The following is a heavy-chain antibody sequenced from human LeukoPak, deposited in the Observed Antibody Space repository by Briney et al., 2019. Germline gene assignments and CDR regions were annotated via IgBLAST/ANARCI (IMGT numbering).Heavy chain of an antibody. CDR2: INSDGSST. CDR1: GFTFSSYW. Sequence: TGGSLRLSCAASGFTFSSYWMHWVRQAPGKGLVWVSHINSDGSSTNYADSVKGRFTISRDNAKNTVYLQMNSLRAEDTAVYYYATSRTFDYWGQGTLVTVSS. D-gene: IGHD2-8*01. J-gene: IGHJ4*02. CDR3: ATSRTFDY. V-gene: IGHV3-74*01.